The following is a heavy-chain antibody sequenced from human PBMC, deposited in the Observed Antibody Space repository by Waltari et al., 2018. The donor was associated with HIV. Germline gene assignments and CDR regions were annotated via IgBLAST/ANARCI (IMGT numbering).Heavy chain of an antibody. Sequence: SGFTFSTYDMTWVRQAPGKGLEWVSLISGSGDKTYYADSVKGRFTTSRDNSENTLYLQMNSLRSEDTAIYYCVKDTALIRGVIHFYGMDVWGQGTTVTVSS. CDR3: VKDTALIRGVIHFYGMDV. CDR2: ISGSGDKT. V-gene: IGHV3-23*01. D-gene: IGHD3-10*01. J-gene: IGHJ6*02. CDR1: GFTFSTYD.